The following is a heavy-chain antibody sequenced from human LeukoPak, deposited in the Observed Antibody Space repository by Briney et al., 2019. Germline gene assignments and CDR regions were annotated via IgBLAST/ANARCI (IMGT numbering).Heavy chain of an antibody. V-gene: IGHV3-21*01. CDR1: GFTFSSYG. J-gene: IGHJ4*02. CDR3: ARVYQGVSLFDGIDY. D-gene: IGHD3-3*01. CDR2: IGPSGAKT. Sequence: PGGSLRLSCAASGFTFSSYGMNWVRQAPGKGLEWVSGIGPSGAKTYYADSVKGRFTISRDNAKKSLYLQMNSLRAEDTAVYYCARVYQGVSLFDGIDYWGQGTLVTVSS.